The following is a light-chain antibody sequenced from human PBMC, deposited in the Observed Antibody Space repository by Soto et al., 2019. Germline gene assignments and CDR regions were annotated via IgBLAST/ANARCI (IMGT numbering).Light chain of an antibody. J-gene: IGKJ1*01. CDR3: QQESSSPGVRT. Sequence: LSTGESATLSCRASQSVSSSYLAWYQQKPGQAPRLLIYGASSRATGIPDRFSGSGSGTGFTLTISRLEPEDLAVYYWQQESSSPGVRTVGQGTKVDIK. V-gene: IGKV3-20*01. CDR2: GAS. CDR1: QSVSSSY.